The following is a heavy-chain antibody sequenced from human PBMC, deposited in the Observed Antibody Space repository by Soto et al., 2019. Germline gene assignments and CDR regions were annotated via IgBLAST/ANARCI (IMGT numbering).Heavy chain of an antibody. J-gene: IGHJ4*02. V-gene: IGHV3-23*01. CDR1: GFTFSSYA. Sequence: PGGSLRLSCAASGFTFSSYAMSWVRQAPGKGLEWVSAISGSGGSTYYADSVKGRFTISRDNSKNTLYLQMNSLRAEDTAVYYCAKESSSGWYALYYFDYWGQGTLVTVSS. D-gene: IGHD6-19*01. CDR3: AKESSSGWYALYYFDY. CDR2: ISGSGGST.